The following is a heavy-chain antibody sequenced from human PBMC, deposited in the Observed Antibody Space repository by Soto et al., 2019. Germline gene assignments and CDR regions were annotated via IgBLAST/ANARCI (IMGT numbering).Heavy chain of an antibody. CDR3: ARQSRGGYYDAFDI. J-gene: IGHJ3*02. D-gene: IGHD2-15*01. CDR2: VSSSSSYT. V-gene: IGHV3-11*05. Sequence: VQLVESGGGLVKSGGSLRLSCAASGFTFSDHYMSWIRQAPGKGLEWVSYVSSSSSYTNYADSVKGRFIISRDNAKNSLYLQMSSLRAEDTAVYYCARQSRGGYYDAFDIWGQGTMVTVSS. CDR1: GFTFSDHY.